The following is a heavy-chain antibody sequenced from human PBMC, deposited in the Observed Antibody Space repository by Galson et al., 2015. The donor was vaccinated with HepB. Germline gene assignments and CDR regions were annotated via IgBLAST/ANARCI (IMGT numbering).Heavy chain of an antibody. CDR3: ARARSNGANYHLVFDS. D-gene: IGHD4/OR15-4a*01. Sequence: SLRLSCAASGFEFNFYWMTWVRQAPGKGLEWVANIKRDSSEKYLADSVKGRFAISRENAKTSAYLQMNDLRAEDTAVYYCARARSNGANYHLVFDSWGQGALVTISS. CDR1: GFEFNFYW. V-gene: IGHV3-7*01. CDR2: IKRDSSEK. J-gene: IGHJ4*02.